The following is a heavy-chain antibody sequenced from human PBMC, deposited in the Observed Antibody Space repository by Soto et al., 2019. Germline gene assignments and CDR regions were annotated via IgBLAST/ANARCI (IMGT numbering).Heavy chain of an antibody. V-gene: IGHV3-15*01. D-gene: IGHD3-16*02. CDR2: IKSKTDGGTT. Sequence: EVQLVESGGGLVKPGGSLRVSCAASGFSISDSWMSWVRQAPGKGLEWVARIKSKTDGGTTDYAAPVTGRFTISRDDSKNTLSLQMNSLKTEETALYYCTTYDYIRGNYRVRWAYWGLGTMVTVSS. CDR1: GFSISDSW. CDR3: TTYDYIRGNYRVRWAY. J-gene: IGHJ4*02.